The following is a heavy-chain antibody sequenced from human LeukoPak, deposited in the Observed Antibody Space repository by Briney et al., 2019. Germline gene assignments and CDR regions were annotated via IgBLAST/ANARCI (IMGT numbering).Heavy chain of an antibody. D-gene: IGHD6-19*01. CDR1: GFTFSSYS. CDR2: ISSSGSTI. CDR3: ARRTPLQWLDDHYDANDY. J-gene: IGHJ4*02. V-gene: IGHV3-48*04. Sequence: GGSLRLSCAASGFTFSSYSMNWVRQAPGKGLEWVSYISSSGSTIYYADSVKGRFTISRDNAKNSLYLQMNSLRAEDTAVYYCARRTPLQWLDDHYDANDYWGQGTLVTVSS.